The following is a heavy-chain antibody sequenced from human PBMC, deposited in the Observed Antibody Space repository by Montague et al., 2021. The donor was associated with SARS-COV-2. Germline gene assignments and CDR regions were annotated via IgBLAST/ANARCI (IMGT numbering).Heavy chain of an antibody. CDR2: LSSSGST. D-gene: IGHD6-19*01. CDR3: ARPGSVSGWFYFDD. V-gene: IGHV4-39*02. Sequence: SKTLSLTCIVSGESIDRDTYYWGWTRQSPGKGLEWIGSLSSSGSTYYNPSLRSRVTISMDTSKNHFSLKVNSVTATDTAVYFCARPGSVSGWFYFDDWGQGTLVSVSS. CDR1: GESIDRDTYY. J-gene: IGHJ4*02.